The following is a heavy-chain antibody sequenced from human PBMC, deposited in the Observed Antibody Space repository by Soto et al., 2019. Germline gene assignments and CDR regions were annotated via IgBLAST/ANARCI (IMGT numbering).Heavy chain of an antibody. CDR2: IIPMLNVS. J-gene: IGHJ6*02. Sequence: SVKVSCKASGGTFNFYPISWLRQAPGQGPEWMGGIIPMLNVSTYTQKFQDRLTITADESTRTAAMELRSLTSEDTAVYYCARVENWNYVSFNSYGLDVWGQGTTVTVSS. V-gene: IGHV1-69*13. CDR1: GGTFNFYP. D-gene: IGHD1-7*01. CDR3: ARVENWNYVSFNSYGLDV.